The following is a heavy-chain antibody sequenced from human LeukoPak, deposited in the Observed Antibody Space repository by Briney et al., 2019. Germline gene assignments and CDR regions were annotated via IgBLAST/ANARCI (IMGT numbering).Heavy chain of an antibody. CDR2: INHSGST. D-gene: IGHD2-2*01. V-gene: IGHV4-34*01. Sequence: SETLSLTCAVYGGSFSGYYWSWIRQPPGKGLEWIGEINHSGSTNYNPSLKSRATISVDTSKSQFSLKLSSVTAADTAVYYCARGELLGYCSSTSCANYFDYWGQGTLVTVSS. CDR3: ARGELLGYCSSTSCANYFDY. CDR1: GGSFSGYY. J-gene: IGHJ4*02.